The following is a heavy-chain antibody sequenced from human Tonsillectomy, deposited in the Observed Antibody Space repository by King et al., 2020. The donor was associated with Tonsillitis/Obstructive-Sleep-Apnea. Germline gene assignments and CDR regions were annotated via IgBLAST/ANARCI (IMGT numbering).Heavy chain of an antibody. J-gene: IGHJ4*02. CDR3: AKMRGYCSGGSCWGFDY. V-gene: IGHV3-23*04. CDR2: INNSGGST. D-gene: IGHD2-15*01. Sequence: VQLVESGGGLVQPGGSLRLSCAASGFTFSSYAMSWVRQAPGKGLEWVSTINNSGGSTYYADSVKGRFTISRDNSKNTLYLQMNSLRAEDTAVYYCAKMRGYCSGGSCWGFDYWGQGALVTVSS. CDR1: GFTFSSYA.